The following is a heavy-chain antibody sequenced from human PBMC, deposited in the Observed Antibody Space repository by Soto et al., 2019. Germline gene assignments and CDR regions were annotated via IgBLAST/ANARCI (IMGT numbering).Heavy chain of an antibody. CDR2: IKQDGSEK. V-gene: IGHV3-7*01. J-gene: IGHJ4*02. CDR1: GFTFSSYA. Sequence: GGSLRLSCATSGFTFSSYAMSWVRQAPGKGLEWVANIKQDGSEKYYVDSVKGRFTISRDNAKNSLYLQMNSLRAEDTAVYYCARDLVGEATGDYFDYWGQGTLVTVSS. CDR3: ARDLVGEATGDYFDY. D-gene: IGHD2-8*02.